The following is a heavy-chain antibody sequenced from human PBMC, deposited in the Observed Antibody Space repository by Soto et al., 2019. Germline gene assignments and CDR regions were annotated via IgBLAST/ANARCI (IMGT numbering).Heavy chain of an antibody. V-gene: IGHV3-23*01. Sequence: EVQLLESGGGLVQPGGSLRLSCATSGSTFGSYDMSWVRQAPGKGLEWVSTFSGSGGSTYYADSVKGRFTISRDNSKNTVYLQMNSLRAEDTAVYYCAKDRRGGYCSGGRCYSPDYWGQGTLVTVSS. CDR3: AKDRRGGYCSGGRCYSPDY. CDR1: GSTFGSYD. D-gene: IGHD2-15*01. CDR2: FSGSGGST. J-gene: IGHJ4*02.